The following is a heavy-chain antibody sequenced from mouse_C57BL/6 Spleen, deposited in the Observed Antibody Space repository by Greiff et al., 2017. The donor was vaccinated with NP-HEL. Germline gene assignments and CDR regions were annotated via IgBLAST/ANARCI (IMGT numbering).Heavy chain of an antibody. D-gene: IGHD1-1*01. Sequence: EVKLMESGEGLVKPGGSLKLSCAASGFTFSSYAMSWVRQTPEKRLEWVAYISSGGDYTYYVETVKGRFTLSRDNARNTLYLQMSSLKSEHTAMYYGTRLYYGSSSSYWYFDVWGTGTTVTVSS. J-gene: IGHJ1*03. CDR3: TRLYYGSSSSYWYFDV. CDR2: ISSGGDYT. CDR1: GFTFSSYA. V-gene: IGHV5-9-1*02.